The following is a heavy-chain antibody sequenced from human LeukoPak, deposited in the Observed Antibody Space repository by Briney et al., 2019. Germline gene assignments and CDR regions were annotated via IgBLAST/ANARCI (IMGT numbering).Heavy chain of an antibody. CDR3: ARQLSGWYDADPY. CDR2: IKEDGSRN. CDR1: GFTFSSYW. Sequence: PGGSLRLSCAASGFTFSSYWMSWVRQAPGKGLEWVANIKEDGSRNHYVDSVKGGFTISRDNAKNSLYLQMNSLRAEDTAVYYCARQLSGWYDADPYWGQGTLVTVSS. V-gene: IGHV3-7*05. J-gene: IGHJ4*02. D-gene: IGHD6-19*01.